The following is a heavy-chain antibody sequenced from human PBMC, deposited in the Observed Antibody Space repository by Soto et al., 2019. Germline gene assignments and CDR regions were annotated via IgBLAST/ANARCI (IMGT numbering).Heavy chain of an antibody. D-gene: IGHD3-3*01. Sequence: EVQLLESGGGLVQPGGSLSLSCAASGFTFGSHAMIWVRQAPGKGLEWVSAISGSGGRAYYADSVKGRFTISRDNSINTLYLQMNSLRAEDTALYYCAKEPYSDFWSAYYYFDYWGQGTLVTVSS. V-gene: IGHV3-23*01. CDR2: ISGSGGRA. CDR1: GFTFGSHA. CDR3: AKEPYSDFWSAYYYFDY. J-gene: IGHJ4*02.